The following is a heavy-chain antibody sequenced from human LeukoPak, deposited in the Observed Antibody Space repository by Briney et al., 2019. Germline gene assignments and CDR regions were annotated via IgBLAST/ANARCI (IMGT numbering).Heavy chain of an antibody. D-gene: IGHD6-6*01. CDR2: IYHSGST. J-gene: IGHJ1*01. V-gene: IGHV4-59*01. Sequence: SETLSLTCTVSGGSISIYYWNWIRQPPGKGVEWIGYIYHSGSTNYNPSLQSRVTISVDTSKNQFSLNLNSVTAADTAVYYCARGGAARLHFQNWGQGTLVTVSS. CDR3: ARGGAARLHFQN. CDR1: GGSISIYY.